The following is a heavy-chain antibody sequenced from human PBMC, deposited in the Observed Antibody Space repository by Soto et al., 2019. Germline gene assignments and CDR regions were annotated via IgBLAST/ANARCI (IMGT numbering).Heavy chain of an antibody. J-gene: IGHJ3*01. CDR2: INPNGGST. V-gene: IGHV1-46*03. Sequence: QVQLVQSGAEVKKPGASVRVSCKASGYTFTNYYIDWVRQATGQGLEWMGIINPNGGSTTYVQKCQGRVTMTRDKATSTVYMELSSLRSEDTAVYYCARAAWTTLTNRLNDVFDVWGQGTMVTVSS. CDR1: GYTFTNYY. CDR3: ARAAWTTLTNRLNDVFDV. D-gene: IGHD4-4*01.